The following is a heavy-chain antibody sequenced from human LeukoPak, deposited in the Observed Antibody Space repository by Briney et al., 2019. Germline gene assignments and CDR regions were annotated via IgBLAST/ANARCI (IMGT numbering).Heavy chain of an antibody. D-gene: IGHD5-24*01. CDR1: GFTFTKYW. J-gene: IGHJ4*02. CDR2: IKQDGSDK. V-gene: IGHV3-7*01. CDR3: AKGHQGYNPIDY. Sequence: GGSLRLSCAASGFTFTKYWMTWVRQAPGKGLEWVGNIKQDGSDKNYMDSVKGRFTISRDNTKNSVYLQMSSLRAEDTAVYYCAKGHQGYNPIDYWGQGTLVTVSS.